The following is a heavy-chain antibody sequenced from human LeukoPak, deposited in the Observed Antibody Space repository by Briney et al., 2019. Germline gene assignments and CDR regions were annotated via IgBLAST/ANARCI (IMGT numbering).Heavy chain of an antibody. Sequence: ASVKVSCKASGYTFTSYGISWVRQAPGQGLEWMGWISAYNGNTNYAQKLQGRVTMTTDTSTSTAYMELRSLRSDDTAVYYCARDPGTLGYCSSTSCLPAEYFQHWGQGTLVTVSS. J-gene: IGHJ1*01. CDR3: ARDPGTLGYCSSTSCLPAEYFQH. D-gene: IGHD2-2*01. CDR2: ISAYNGNT. CDR1: GYTFTSYG. V-gene: IGHV1-18*01.